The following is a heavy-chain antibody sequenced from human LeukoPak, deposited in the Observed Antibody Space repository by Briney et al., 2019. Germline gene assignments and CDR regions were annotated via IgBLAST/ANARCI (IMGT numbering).Heavy chain of an antibody. J-gene: IGHJ4*02. CDR3: ARRVAASIDY. V-gene: IGHV4-39*01. Sequence: SETLSLTCTVSGGSISSSSYYWGWIRQPPGKGLEWIGSIYYNGSTYYNPSLKSRVTISVDTSKNQFSLKLSSVTAADTAVYYCARRVAASIDYWGQGTLVTVSS. CDR1: GGSISSSSYY. CDR2: IYYNGST. D-gene: IGHD6-13*01.